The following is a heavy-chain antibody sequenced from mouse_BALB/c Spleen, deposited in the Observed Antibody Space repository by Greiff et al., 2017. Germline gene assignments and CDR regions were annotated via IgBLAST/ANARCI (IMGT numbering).Heavy chain of an antibody. J-gene: IGHJ3*01. CDR2: ISSGGST. D-gene: IGHD2-3*01. CDR3: ARGDGYYFAY. V-gene: IGHV5-6-5*01. CDR1: GFTFSSYA. Sequence: EVNVVESGGGLVKPGGSLKLSCAASGFTFSSYAMSWVRQTPEKRLEWVASISSGGSTYYPDSVKGRFTISRDNARNILYLQMSSLRSEDTAMYYCARGDGYYFAYWGQGTLVTVSA.